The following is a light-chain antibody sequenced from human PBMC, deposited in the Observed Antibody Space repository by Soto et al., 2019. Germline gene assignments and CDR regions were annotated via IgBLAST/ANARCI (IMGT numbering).Light chain of an antibody. CDR1: QGISSS. Sequence: IRLTQSPSSLSASIGDRVTITCRASQGISSSLAWYQQKPGKVPKLMIYGASTLQSGVPSRFSGSRSGTDFTLTISSLQPEDVATYYCQKYNSAPLTFGGGTKVDIK. CDR3: QKYNSAPLT. V-gene: IGKV1-27*01. J-gene: IGKJ4*01. CDR2: GAS.